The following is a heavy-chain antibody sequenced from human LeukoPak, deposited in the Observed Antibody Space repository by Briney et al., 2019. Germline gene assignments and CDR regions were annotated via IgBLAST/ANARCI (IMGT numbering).Heavy chain of an antibody. Sequence: SETLSLTCTVFGGSISSSSHYWGWIRQPPGKGLEWIGSIYYSGTTYYNPSLKSRVTISVDTSKNQFSLKLSSVTAADTAVYYCARQSYYDCSGKPTWWGQGTLVTVSS. V-gene: IGHV4-39*01. CDR1: GGSISSSSHY. J-gene: IGHJ4*02. CDR2: IYYSGTT. CDR3: ARQSYYDCSGKPTW. D-gene: IGHD3-22*01.